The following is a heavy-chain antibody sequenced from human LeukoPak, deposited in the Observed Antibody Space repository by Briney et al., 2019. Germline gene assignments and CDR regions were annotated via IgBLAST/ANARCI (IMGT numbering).Heavy chain of an antibody. CDR3: TRDPRHFDS. J-gene: IGHJ4*02. V-gene: IGHV3-7*01. D-gene: IGHD6-6*01. CDR1: GFTFSNYW. CDR2: INIDGSEQ. Sequence: GGSLRLSCAASGFTFSNYWMSWVRQAPGKGLDWVANINIDGSEQYYVDSFKGRFTISRDNAKNSLYLQMSSLRVEDTAVYYCTRDPRHFDSCGQGTLVTVSS.